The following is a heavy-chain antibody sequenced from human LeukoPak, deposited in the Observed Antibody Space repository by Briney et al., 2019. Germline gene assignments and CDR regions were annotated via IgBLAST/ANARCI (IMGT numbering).Heavy chain of an antibody. CDR3: VAYSGSSYRYY. J-gene: IGHJ4*02. CDR2: IWYDGSNK. CDR1: GFTFSDYG. Sequence: PGGSLRLSCAASGFTFSDYGMQWVRQAPGKGLEWVAVIWYDGSNKKYEDSVKGRVTISRDNSKNTAYLQMNSLRAEDTAVYYCVAYSGSSYRYYWGQGTLVTVSS. V-gene: IGHV3-33*03. D-gene: IGHD1-26*01.